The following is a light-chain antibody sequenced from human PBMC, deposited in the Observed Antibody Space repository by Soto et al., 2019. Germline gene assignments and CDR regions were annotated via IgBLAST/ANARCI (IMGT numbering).Light chain of an antibody. J-gene: IGKJ1*01. V-gene: IGKV3-20*01. CDR1: QSVTHSF. CDR3: QQYVSSPWA. CDR2: GAS. Sequence: EIVLAQSPGTLSLSPGDRATLSYRASQSVTHSFLAWYQQKPGQAPRLLIYGASRRATGIPDRFTGSGSGTDFTLTISRLEPEDFAVYYCQQYVSSPWAFGQGTKV.